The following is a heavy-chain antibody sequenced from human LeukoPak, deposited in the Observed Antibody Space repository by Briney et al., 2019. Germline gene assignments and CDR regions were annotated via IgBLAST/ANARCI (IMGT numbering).Heavy chain of an antibody. J-gene: IGHJ5*02. Sequence: PSETLSLTCTVFGGSISSYYWSWIRQPPGKGLEWIGYIYYSGSTNYNPSLKSRVTISVDTSKNQFSLKLSSVTAADTAVYYCARVPYGSGSYLFHWFDPWGQGTLVTVSS. CDR2: IYYSGST. CDR1: GGSISSYY. V-gene: IGHV4-59*01. CDR3: ARVPYGSGSYLFHWFDP. D-gene: IGHD3-10*01.